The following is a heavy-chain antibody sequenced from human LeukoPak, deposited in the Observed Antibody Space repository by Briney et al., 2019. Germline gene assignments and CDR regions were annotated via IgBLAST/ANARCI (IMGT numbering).Heavy chain of an antibody. CDR2: ISSSGSTI. CDR3: ARDLYYDILTGYSYYFDY. J-gene: IGHJ4*02. V-gene: IGHV3-48*04. D-gene: IGHD3-9*01. Sequence: GGSLRLSCAASGFTFSTYGMSWVRQAPGKGLEWVSYISSSGSTIYYADSVKGRFTISRDNAKNSLYLQMNSLRAEDTAVYYCARDLYYDILTGYSYYFDYWGQGTLVTVSS. CDR1: GFTFSTYG.